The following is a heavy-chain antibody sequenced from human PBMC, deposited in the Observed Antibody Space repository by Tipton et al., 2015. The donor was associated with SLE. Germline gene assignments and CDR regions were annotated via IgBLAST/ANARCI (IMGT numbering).Heavy chain of an antibody. V-gene: IGHV4-59*01. D-gene: IGHD7-27*01. CDR2: IYYSGST. CDR1: GGSISSYY. CDR3: ARETTGDTYYYYGMDV. J-gene: IGHJ6*02. Sequence: TLSLTCTVSGGSISSYYWSWIRQPPGKGLEWIGYIYYSGSTNYNPSLKSRVTISVDTSKNQFSLNLSSVTAADTAVYHCARETTGDTYYYYGMDVWGQGTTVTVSS.